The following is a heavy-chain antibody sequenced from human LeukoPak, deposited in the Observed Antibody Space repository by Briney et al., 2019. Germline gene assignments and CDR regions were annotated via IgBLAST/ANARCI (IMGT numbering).Heavy chain of an antibody. CDR1: GFTFSSYS. CDR2: ISSSSSYI. CDR3: ARDRSSSSGRYFDY. D-gene: IGHD6-6*01. V-gene: IGHV3-21*01. J-gene: IGHJ4*02. Sequence: GGSLRLSCAASGFTFSSYSMTWVRQAPGKGLEWVSSISSSSSYIYYADSVKGRFTISRDNAKNSLYLQMNSLRAEDTAVYYCARDRSSSSGRYFDYWGQGTLVTVSS.